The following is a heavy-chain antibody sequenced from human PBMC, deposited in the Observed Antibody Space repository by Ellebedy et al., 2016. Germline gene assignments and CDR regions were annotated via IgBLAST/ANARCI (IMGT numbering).Heavy chain of an antibody. D-gene: IGHD3-22*01. Sequence: GGSLRLSCAASGFTFSSSVMSWVRQAPGKGLEWVSSIIGGASTSYADSVKGRFTISRDNSKKTLYLQMNSLKTEDTAVYYCTTVSMIVVIDDYDFDYWGQGTLVTVSS. CDR3: TTVSMIVVIDDYDFDY. CDR2: IIGGAST. CDR1: GFTFSSSV. J-gene: IGHJ4*02. V-gene: IGHV3-23*01.